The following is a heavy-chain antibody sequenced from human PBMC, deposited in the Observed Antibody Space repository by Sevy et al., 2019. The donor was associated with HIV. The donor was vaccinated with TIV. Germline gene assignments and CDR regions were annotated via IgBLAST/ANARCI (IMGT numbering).Heavy chain of an antibody. CDR3: ARDSNVYDSGGGLDS. V-gene: IGHV3-30*04. D-gene: IGHD6-25*01. J-gene: IGHJ4*02. CDR2: ILHDGSRQ. CDR1: GFSFSIHS. Sequence: GGSLRLSCTASGFSFSIHSMHWVRQAPGKGLEWVSFILHDGSRQDYADSVKGRFIISRDNSKNTVYLEMSGLRPEDTATYYCARDSNVYDSGGGLDSWGQGTLVTVSS.